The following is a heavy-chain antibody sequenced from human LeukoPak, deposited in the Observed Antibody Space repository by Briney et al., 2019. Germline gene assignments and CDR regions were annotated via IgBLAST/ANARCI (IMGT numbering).Heavy chain of an antibody. V-gene: IGHV3-33*01. CDR3: ARKSSSWIGMDV. CDR2: MWYDGSNK. J-gene: IGHJ6*02. CDR1: GFTFSSYG. D-gene: IGHD6-13*01. Sequence: SGRSLRLSCAASGFTFSSYGMHWVRQAPGKGLEWVAVMWYDGSNKYYADSVKGRFTISRDNSKNTVYLQMNSLRAEDTAVYYCARKSSSWIGMDVWGQGTTVTVSS.